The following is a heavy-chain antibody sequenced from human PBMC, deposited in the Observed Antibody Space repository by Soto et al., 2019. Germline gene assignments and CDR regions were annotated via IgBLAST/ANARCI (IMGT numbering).Heavy chain of an antibody. Sequence: QVHLVQSGAEVKKPGASVKVSCKASGYTFTSYGITWVRQAPGQGLEWIGWMNPNSGKAVYAQKFQGRVTMAGNTSISTAYMELSSLRSDDTAVYFCARGLVVVAATYWYFDLWGRGTLVTVSS. V-gene: IGHV1-8*02. D-gene: IGHD2-15*01. J-gene: IGHJ2*01. CDR2: MNPNSGKA. CDR1: GYTFTSYG. CDR3: ARGLVVVAATYWYFDL.